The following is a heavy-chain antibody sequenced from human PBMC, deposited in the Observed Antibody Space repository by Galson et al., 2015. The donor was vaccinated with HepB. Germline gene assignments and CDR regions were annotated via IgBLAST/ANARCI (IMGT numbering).Heavy chain of an antibody. D-gene: IGHD7-27*01. CDR3: VQETGHNWGYFHH. CDR2: ISWRSGSI. Sequence: SLRLSCAASGFKFDDKAMHWVRQVPGKGLEWVSGISWRSGSIGYGASVKGRFTISRDNAKNSLYLQMNSLRAEDTALYYCVQETGHNWGYFHHWGQGTPVTVSS. J-gene: IGHJ1*01. V-gene: IGHV3-9*01. CDR1: GFKFDDKA.